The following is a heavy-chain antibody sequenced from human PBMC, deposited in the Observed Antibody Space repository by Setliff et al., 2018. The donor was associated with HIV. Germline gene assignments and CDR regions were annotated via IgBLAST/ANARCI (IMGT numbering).Heavy chain of an antibody. D-gene: IGHD3-3*01. J-gene: IGHJ6*03. Sequence: SVKVSCKASRRTFNSHTINWVRQAPGQGLDCMGRIIPILGVANYAQRFQGKVTITADKSTSTAYMELTSLRFDDTAMYYCVRGVQSPPHYSYYYMDVWGEGTMVTVSS. CDR2: IIPILGVA. CDR3: VRGVQSPPHYSYYYMDV. V-gene: IGHV1-69*02. CDR1: RRTFNSHT.